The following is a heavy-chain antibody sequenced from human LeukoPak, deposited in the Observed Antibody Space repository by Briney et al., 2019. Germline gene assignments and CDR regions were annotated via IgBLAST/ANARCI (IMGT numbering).Heavy chain of an antibody. CDR1: GFTFSTYW. D-gene: IGHD1-26*01. CDR3: TTASIVGATQH. V-gene: IGHV3-15*01. J-gene: IGHJ1*01. CDR2: IKSKTDGGTT. Sequence: GGSLRLSCAASGFTFSTYWMSWVRQAPGKGLEWVGRIKSKTDGGTTDYAAPVKGRFTISRDDSKNTLYLQMNSLKTEDTAVYYCTTASIVGATQHWGQGTLVTVSS.